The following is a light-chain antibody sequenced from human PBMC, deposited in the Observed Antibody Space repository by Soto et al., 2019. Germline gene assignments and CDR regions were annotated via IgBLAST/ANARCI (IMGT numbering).Light chain of an antibody. J-gene: IGLJ1*01. Sequence: QSVLTQPASVSLSPGQSITISCTGTSSDVGGYNYVSWYQQHPGKAPKLMIYEVSNRPSGVSNRFSGSKSGNTASLTISGLQAEDEADYYCSSYTSSSTRVFGTGTKV. CDR1: SSDVGGYNY. CDR2: EVS. V-gene: IGLV2-14*01. CDR3: SSYTSSSTRV.